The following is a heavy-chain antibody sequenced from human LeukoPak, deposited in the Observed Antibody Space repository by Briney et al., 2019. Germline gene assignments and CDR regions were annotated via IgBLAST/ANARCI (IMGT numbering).Heavy chain of an antibody. CDR2: IYPHDSNT. J-gene: IGHJ6*02. CDR3: ARSFVAGAGYYYGMDV. D-gene: IGHD6-19*01. V-gene: IGHV5-51*01. CDR1: GYAFTSYW. Sequence: GESLKISCRGSGYAFTSYWIGWVRLVPGKGLDWMGLIYPHDSNTRYSPSFQGHVTISADKSISTAFLQWSRLKASDTAIYYRARSFVAGAGYYYGMDVWGQGTTVTVSS.